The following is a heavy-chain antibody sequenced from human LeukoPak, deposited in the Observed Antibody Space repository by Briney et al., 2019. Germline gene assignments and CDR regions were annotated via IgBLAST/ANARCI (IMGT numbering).Heavy chain of an antibody. CDR3: ATYRQVLLPFES. Sequence: QAGGSLRLSCAASGFTFSTFAMIWVRQPPGKGLEWVSSIFPSGGEIHYADSVRGRFTTSRDNSKSTLSLQMNSLRAEDTAIYYCATYRQVLLPFESWGQGTLVTVSS. CDR2: IFPSGGEI. J-gene: IGHJ4*02. CDR1: GFTFSTFA. V-gene: IGHV3-23*01. D-gene: IGHD2-8*02.